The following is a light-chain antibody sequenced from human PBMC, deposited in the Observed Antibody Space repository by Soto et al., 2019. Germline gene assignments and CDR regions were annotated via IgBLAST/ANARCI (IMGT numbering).Light chain of an antibody. J-gene: IGLJ2*01. Sequence: QTVVTQEPSFSVSPGGKVTLTCGLSSGSVSTSYYPSWYQQTPGQAPRTLIYSTNTRSSGVPDRFSGSILGNKAALTITGAQADDESDYYCVLYMGSGFVVFGGGTKVTVL. V-gene: IGLV8-61*01. CDR1: SGSVSTSYY. CDR2: STN. CDR3: VLYMGSGFVV.